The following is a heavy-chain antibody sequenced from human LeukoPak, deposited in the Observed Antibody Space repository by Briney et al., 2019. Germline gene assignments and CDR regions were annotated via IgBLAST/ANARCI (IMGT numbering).Heavy chain of an antibody. CDR2: INSDGNIT. J-gene: IGHJ4*02. CDR1: GFTFSSYW. CDR3: AREKQQRGFDY. V-gene: IGHV3-74*01. D-gene: IGHD6-13*01. Sequence: GGSLRLSCAASGFTFSSYWMHWVRQAPGKGLVWVSRINSDGNITNYADSAKGRFTISRDNAENTLYLQMNTLRADDTAVYYCAREKQQRGFDYWGQGTLVAVSS.